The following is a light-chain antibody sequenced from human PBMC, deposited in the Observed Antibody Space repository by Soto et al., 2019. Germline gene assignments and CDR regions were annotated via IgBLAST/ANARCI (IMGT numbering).Light chain of an antibody. Sequence: IQVTQSPSSLSASVGESVTITCRASQDIDNYLNWYQHRPGEAPKLLIYAASYLETGVSTRFSVSGSGTDFSFTITNLRPEDSGTYYCQQHDTRPTMTFGQGTRLEIK. CDR1: QDIDNY. CDR3: QQHDTRPTMT. V-gene: IGKV1-33*01. CDR2: AAS. J-gene: IGKJ5*01.